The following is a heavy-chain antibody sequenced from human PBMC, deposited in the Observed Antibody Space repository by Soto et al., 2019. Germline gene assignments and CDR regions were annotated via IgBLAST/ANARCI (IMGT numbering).Heavy chain of an antibody. CDR1: GGSISSSSYY. D-gene: IGHD3-9*01. Sequence: PSETLSLACTVSGGSISSSSYYWGWIRQPPGKGLEWIGRINHSGSTYYNPSLKSRVTISVDTSKNQFSLKLSSVTAADTAVYYCARSGHYDILTGYYSIDYWGQATLVTVSS. V-gene: IGHV4-39*07. CDR2: INHSGST. CDR3: ARSGHYDILTGYYSIDY. J-gene: IGHJ4*02.